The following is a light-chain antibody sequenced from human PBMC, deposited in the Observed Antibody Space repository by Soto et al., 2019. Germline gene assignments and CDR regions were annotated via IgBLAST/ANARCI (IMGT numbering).Light chain of an antibody. J-gene: IGLJ3*02. CDR3: SSYTSSSTLDWV. V-gene: IGLV2-14*01. Sequence: QSALTQPASVSGSPGQSITISCTGISSDVGGYNYVSWYQQHPGKAPKLMIYDVSNRPSGVSNRFSGSKSGNTASLTISGLQAEDEADYYCSSYTSSSTLDWVFGGGTKLTVL. CDR2: DVS. CDR1: SSDVGGYNY.